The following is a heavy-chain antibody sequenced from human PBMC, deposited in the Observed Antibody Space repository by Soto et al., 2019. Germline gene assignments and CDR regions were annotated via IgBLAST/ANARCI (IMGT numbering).Heavy chain of an antibody. CDR1: GVSISTSF. D-gene: IGHD3-10*01. Sequence: PSETLSLTCTVSGVSISTSFWNWVRQPPGKGLEWIGYIYYNGNTNYNPSLKSRVTISIDTSKNQFSLKLSSVTAADTAIYYCTTWGYNGSYYWGQGALVTVS. V-gene: IGHV4-59*08. CDR2: IYYNGNT. CDR3: TTWGYNGSYY. J-gene: IGHJ4*02.